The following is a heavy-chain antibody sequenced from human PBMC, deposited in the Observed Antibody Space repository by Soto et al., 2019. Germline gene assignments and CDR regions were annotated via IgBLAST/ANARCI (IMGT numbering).Heavy chain of an antibody. D-gene: IGHD1-1*01. CDR3: ARGLDTTVAHSHN. J-gene: IGHJ4*02. CDR2: IIPLFGTT. CDR1: GGTFSSFA. V-gene: IGHV1-69*01. Sequence: QVPLVQSGAEVKKPGSSVKVSCKASGGTFSSFAISWVRQAPGQGLEWMGDIIPLFGTTNYAQTFQGRVTITADESTTTAYMELRSLRSNDTAVYYCARGLDTTVAHSHNWGQGTLVTVSS.